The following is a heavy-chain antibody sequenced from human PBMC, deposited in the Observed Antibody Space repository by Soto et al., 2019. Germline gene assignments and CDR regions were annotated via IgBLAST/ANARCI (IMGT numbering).Heavy chain of an antibody. CDR3: SSPSLGQQLSYLHY. J-gene: IGHJ4*02. Sequence: VQLVESGGGLVKPGGSLRLSCAASGFTFSSYSMNWVRQSPGKGLEWVSTISSSSSYIYYADSVKGRLTISRDNAVNSRYLQMNILRAEDTAVYYGSSPSLGQQLSYLHYRGQGALVTVSS. V-gene: IGHV3-21*01. CDR2: ISSSSSYI. CDR1: GFTFSSYS. D-gene: IGHD6-13*01.